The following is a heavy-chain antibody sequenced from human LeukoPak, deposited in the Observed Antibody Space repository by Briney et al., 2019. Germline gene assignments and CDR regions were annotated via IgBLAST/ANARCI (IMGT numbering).Heavy chain of an antibody. V-gene: IGHV3-23*01. CDR3: AKDLAYYDSSGYPEASY. CDR1: GFTFSSYG. Sequence: GGSLRLSCAASGFTFSSYGMSWVRQAPGKGLEWVSAISGSGGSTYYADSVKGRFTISRDNSKNTLYLQMNSLRAGDTAVYYCAKDLAYYDSSGYPEASYWGQGTLVTVSS. D-gene: IGHD3-22*01. J-gene: IGHJ4*02. CDR2: ISGSGGST.